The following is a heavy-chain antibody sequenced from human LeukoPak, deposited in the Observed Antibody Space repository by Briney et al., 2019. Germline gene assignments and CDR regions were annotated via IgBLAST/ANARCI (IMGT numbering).Heavy chain of an antibody. J-gene: IGHJ4*02. Sequence: HPGGSLRLSCAASGFTLSSYWMSWVRQAPGKGLEWVANIKQDGSEKYYVDSVKGRFTISRDNAKNSLYLQMNSLRAEDTAVYYCARDSGPYLIDYWGQGTMVTVSS. V-gene: IGHV3-7*01. D-gene: IGHD2-2*01. CDR1: GFTLSSYW. CDR2: IKQDGSEK. CDR3: ARDSGPYLIDY.